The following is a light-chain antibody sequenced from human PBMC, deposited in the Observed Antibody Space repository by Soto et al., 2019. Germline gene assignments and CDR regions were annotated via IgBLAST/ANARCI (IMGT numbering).Light chain of an antibody. Sequence: DIQMTQSPSSPSASVGDRVTITCRASQSISSYLNWYQQKPGKAPKLLIYAASSLQSGVPSRFSGSGSGTDFTLTISSLQPEDFATYYCQQSYSTLMYTFGQGTKVDIK. CDR2: AAS. CDR3: QQSYSTLMYT. V-gene: IGKV1-39*01. CDR1: QSISSY. J-gene: IGKJ2*01.